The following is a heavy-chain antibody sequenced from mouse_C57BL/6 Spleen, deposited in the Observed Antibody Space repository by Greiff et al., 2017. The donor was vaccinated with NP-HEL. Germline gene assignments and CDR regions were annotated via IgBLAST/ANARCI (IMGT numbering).Heavy chain of an antibody. D-gene: IGHD2-3*01. Sequence: EVQLQQSGPELVKPGASVKISCKASGYSFTGYYMNWVKQSPEKGLEWIGEINPSTGGTTYNQKFKAKATLTVDKSSSTAYMQLKSLTSEDSEVYYCASSGDGQCYAMDYWGQGTSVTVSS. V-gene: IGHV1-42*01. CDR1: GYSFTGYY. CDR3: ASSGDGQCYAMDY. CDR2: INPSTGGT. J-gene: IGHJ4*01.